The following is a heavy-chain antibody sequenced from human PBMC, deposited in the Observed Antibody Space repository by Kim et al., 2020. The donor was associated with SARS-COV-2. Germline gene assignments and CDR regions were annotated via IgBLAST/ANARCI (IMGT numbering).Heavy chain of an antibody. CDR3: ARDWYYDILTGYPNPADYYYGMDV. Sequence: SVKVSCKASGGTFSSYAISWVRQAPGQGLEWMGGIIPIFGTANYAQKFQGRVTITADESTSTAYMELSSLRSEDTAVYYCARDWYYDILTGYPNPADYYYGMDVWGQGTTVTVSS. D-gene: IGHD3-9*01. CDR2: IIPIFGTA. V-gene: IGHV1-69*13. J-gene: IGHJ6*02. CDR1: GGTFSSYA.